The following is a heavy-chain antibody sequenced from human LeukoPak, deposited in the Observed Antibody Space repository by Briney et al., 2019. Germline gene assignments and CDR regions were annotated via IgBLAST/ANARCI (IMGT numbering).Heavy chain of an antibody. CDR3: AKTIPFWYFDL. J-gene: IGHJ2*01. D-gene: IGHD5-24*01. Sequence: SGGSLRLSCAASGFTFSSYTMSWVRQAPGKGLEWVSTISTTGVSTYYADSVKGRFTISRDNSKNTLYLQMNSLRAEDTAIYYCAKTIPFWYFDLWGHGTLVTVSS. CDR1: GFTFSSYT. CDR2: ISTTGVST. V-gene: IGHV3-23*01.